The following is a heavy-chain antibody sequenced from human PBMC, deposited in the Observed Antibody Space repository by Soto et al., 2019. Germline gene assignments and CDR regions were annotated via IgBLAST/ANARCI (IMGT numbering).Heavy chain of an antibody. V-gene: IGHV3-30-3*02. Sequence: GGSVRRSCAAAGFTFTGFAVHWVRQVPGKGMGWVAVISSDGRSSHYGDCVNGRLTISTDNSKNTVFLQMNSLTTEATAVYERAKYRYFNSYFNDYLGPGTRVIVSS. D-gene: IGHD3-9*01. CDR1: GFTFTGFA. J-gene: IGHJ4*02. CDR2: ISSDGRSS. CDR3: AKYRYFNSYFNDY.